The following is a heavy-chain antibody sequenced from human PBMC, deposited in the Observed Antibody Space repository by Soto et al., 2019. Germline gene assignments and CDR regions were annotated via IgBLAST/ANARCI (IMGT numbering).Heavy chain of an antibody. CDR1: GFTFSSYA. CDR2: ISGSGGST. CDR3: AKDLPLYNWNSVGGYFDY. V-gene: IGHV3-23*01. D-gene: IGHD1-7*01. Sequence: EVQLLESGGGLVQPGGSLRLSCAASGFTFSSYAMSWVRQAPGKGLEWVSAISGSGGSTYYADSVKGRFTISRDNSKNTLYLQMNSLRAEDTAVYYCAKDLPLYNWNSVGGYFDYWGQGTLVTVSS. J-gene: IGHJ4*02.